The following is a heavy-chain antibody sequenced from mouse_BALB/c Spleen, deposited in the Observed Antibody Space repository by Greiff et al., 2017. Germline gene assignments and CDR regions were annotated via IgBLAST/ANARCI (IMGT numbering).Heavy chain of an antibody. CDR2: ISSGGSYT. CDR3: ARYWDPYAMDY. D-gene: IGHD4-1*01. Sequence: EVKVVESGGDLVKPGGSLKLSCAASGFTFSSYGMSWVRQTPDKRLEWVATISSGGSYTYYPDSVKGRFTISRDNAKNTLYLQMSSLKSEDTAMYYCARYWDPYAMDYWGQGTSVTVSS. V-gene: IGHV5-6*01. CDR1: GFTFSSYG. J-gene: IGHJ4*01.